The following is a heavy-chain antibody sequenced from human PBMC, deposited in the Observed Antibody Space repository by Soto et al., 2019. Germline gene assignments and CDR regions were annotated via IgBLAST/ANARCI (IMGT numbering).Heavy chain of an antibody. D-gene: IGHD3-22*01. J-gene: IGHJ4*02. V-gene: IGHV2-70*01. CDR3: ARISYYDSSGYYSGFDY. CDR2: IDWDDDK. CDR1: GFSLSTSGMC. Sequence: SGPTLVKPTQTLTLTCTFSGFSLSTSGMCVSWIRQPPGKALEWLALIDWDDDKYYSTSLKTRLTIPKDTSKNQVVLTMTNMDPVDTATYYCARISYYDSSGYYSGFDYWGQGTLVTVSS.